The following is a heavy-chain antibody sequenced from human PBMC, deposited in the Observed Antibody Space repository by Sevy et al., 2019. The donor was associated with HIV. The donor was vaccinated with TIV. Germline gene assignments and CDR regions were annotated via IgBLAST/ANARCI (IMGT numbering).Heavy chain of an antibody. CDR3: AKPYYYDSSGYYYVPFDF. V-gene: IGHV3-23*01. CDR1: GFTFSSYA. Sequence: GGSLRLSCAASGFTFSSYAMSWVRHAPGKGLEWLSAISFRGGDTYYADSVKGRFTISRDNSKNTLYLQMNSLRAEDTAVYYCAKPYYYDSSGYYYVPFDFWGQGTLVTVSS. CDR2: ISFRGGDT. J-gene: IGHJ4*02. D-gene: IGHD3-22*01.